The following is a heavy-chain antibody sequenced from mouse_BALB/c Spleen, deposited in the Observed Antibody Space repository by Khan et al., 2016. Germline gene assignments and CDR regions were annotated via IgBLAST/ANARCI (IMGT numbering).Heavy chain of an antibody. CDR2: ILPGNANS. CDR1: GYTFSNYW. Sequence: QVQLQQPGAELMKPGASVKISCKATGYTFSNYWIEWVKQRPGHGLEWIGDILPGNANSNYNENLKGKATLTADTSSNTAYLQLSSLTSEDSAVYYCARALYSIDYWGQGTSVTVSS. CDR3: ARALYSIDY. J-gene: IGHJ4*01. V-gene: IGHV1-9*01.